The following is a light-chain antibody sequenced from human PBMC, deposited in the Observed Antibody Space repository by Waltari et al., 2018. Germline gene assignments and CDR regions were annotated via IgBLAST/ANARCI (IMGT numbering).Light chain of an antibody. V-gene: IGLV2-11*01. CDR3: CSYAGSYTSF. CDR2: DVS. J-gene: IGLJ1*01. Sequence: QSALTQPRSVSGSPGQSVTISCTGTSSDVGGYNYVSWYQQHPGKAPKLMIYDVSKWPSGVPDRFSGSKSGNTASLTISGLQAEDEADYYCCSYAGSYTSFFGTGTKVTVL. CDR1: SSDVGGYNY.